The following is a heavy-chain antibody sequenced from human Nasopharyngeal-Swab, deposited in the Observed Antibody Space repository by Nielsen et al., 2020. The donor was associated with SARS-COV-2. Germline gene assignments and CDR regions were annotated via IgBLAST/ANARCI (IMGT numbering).Heavy chain of an antibody. CDR3: AKVVDPYVGATTGYFYYGMDV. J-gene: IGHJ6*02. D-gene: IGHD1-26*01. Sequence: GESLKISCAASGFTFSSYAMSWVRQAPGTGREWVSGISGSGGSTHYADSVKGRFTISRDYSKNTLYLHMNSLRAEDTAVYYCAKVVDPYVGATTGYFYYGMDVWGQGTTVTVSS. CDR2: ISGSGGST. CDR1: GFTFSSYA. V-gene: IGHV3-23*01.